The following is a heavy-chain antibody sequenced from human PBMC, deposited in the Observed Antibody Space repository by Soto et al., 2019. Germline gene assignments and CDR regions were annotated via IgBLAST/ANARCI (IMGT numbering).Heavy chain of an antibody. D-gene: IGHD1-26*01. CDR3: ARRWGRTFDY. CDR2: TYYSGST. Sequence: SETLSLTCTVSGGSISSYYWSWIRQPPGKGLEWIGYTYYSGSTNYNPSLKSRVTISVDTSKNQFSLKLSSVTAADTAVYYCARRWGRTFDYWGQGTLVTVSS. V-gene: IGHV4-59*08. J-gene: IGHJ4*02. CDR1: GGSISSYY.